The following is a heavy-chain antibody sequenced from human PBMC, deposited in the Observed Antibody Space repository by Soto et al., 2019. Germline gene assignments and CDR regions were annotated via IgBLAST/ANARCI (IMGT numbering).Heavy chain of an antibody. CDR2: INPSGGSS. Sequence: ASVKVSVKASGYTFTSYYMHWVRQASGQGLEWMGIINPSGGSSSYAQKFQGRVTMTRDTSTSTVYMELSSLRSEDTAVYYCARSVAGIDYWGQGTLVTVSS. D-gene: IGHD6-19*01. V-gene: IGHV1-46*01. CDR1: GYTFTSYY. CDR3: ARSVAGIDY. J-gene: IGHJ4*02.